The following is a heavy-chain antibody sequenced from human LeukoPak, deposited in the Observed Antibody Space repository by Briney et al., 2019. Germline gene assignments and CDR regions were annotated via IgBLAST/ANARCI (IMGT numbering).Heavy chain of an antibody. J-gene: IGHJ5*02. V-gene: IGHV3-7*01. CDR3: ARAMT. CDR2: IKPDGSDK. CDR1: GFTFSGYW. Sequence: GGSLRLSCAASGFTFSGYWMSWVRQAPGKGLEWVANIKPDGSDKAHVDSVKGRFTISRDNTKNSLYLQMSSLRAEDTAVYYCARAMTWGQGTLVSVPS.